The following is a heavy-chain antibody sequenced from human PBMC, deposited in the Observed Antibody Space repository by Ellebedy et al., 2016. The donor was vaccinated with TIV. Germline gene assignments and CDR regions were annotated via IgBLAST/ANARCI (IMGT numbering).Heavy chain of an antibody. J-gene: IGHJ4*02. V-gene: IGHV3-66*01. CDR2: IYSVGDT. Sequence: GGSLRLSCAASGFTVSNNYMSWVRQAPGKGLEWVSVIYSVGDTYYADSVRGRFTVSRDNSKNTLYLQMNSLGAEDTAVYYCARDILGEYYYDSSEYNEYWGRGTLVTVSS. D-gene: IGHD3-22*01. CDR1: GFTVSNNY. CDR3: ARDILGEYYYDSSEYNEY.